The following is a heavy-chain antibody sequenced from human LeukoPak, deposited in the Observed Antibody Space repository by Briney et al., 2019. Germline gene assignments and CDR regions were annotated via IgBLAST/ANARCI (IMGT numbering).Heavy chain of an antibody. Sequence: RASVKVSCKASGGTFSNSAISWVRQAPGQGLEWMGGIIPIFGTANYAQRFQGRVTITADESTTTAYMEVSSLRSEDTAVYYCARGKVPPHYFDSWGQGTLVTVSS. CDR3: ARGKVPPHYFDS. CDR2: IIPIFGTA. CDR1: GGTFSNSA. V-gene: IGHV1-69*13. J-gene: IGHJ4*02.